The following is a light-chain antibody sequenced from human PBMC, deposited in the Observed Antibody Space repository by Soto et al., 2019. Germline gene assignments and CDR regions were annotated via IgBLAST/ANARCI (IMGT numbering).Light chain of an antibody. CDR1: QSVSSTY. V-gene: IGKV3D-20*02. CDR3: QQRYDWPWT. Sequence: EVVLTQSPGTLSLSPGERAILSCRASQSVSSTYLAWYQQKPGQAPRLLIYDASDRATGVPARFSGSGSGTDFTLTIGSLEPEDFAVYYCQQRYDWPWTFGQGTKVDIK. CDR2: DAS. J-gene: IGKJ1*01.